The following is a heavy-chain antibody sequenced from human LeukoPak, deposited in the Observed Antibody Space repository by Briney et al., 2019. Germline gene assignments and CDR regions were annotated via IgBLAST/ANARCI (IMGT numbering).Heavy chain of an antibody. Sequence: GGSLRLSCAASGFTVSSNYMSWVRQAPGKGLEWVSVIYSGGSTYYADSVKGRFTISRDNSKNTLYLQVNSLRAEDTAVYYCARDYYDSSGYLPFDYWGQGTLVTVSS. CDR3: ARDYYDSSGYLPFDY. V-gene: IGHV3-66*01. CDR2: IYSGGST. J-gene: IGHJ4*02. CDR1: GFTVSSNY. D-gene: IGHD3-22*01.